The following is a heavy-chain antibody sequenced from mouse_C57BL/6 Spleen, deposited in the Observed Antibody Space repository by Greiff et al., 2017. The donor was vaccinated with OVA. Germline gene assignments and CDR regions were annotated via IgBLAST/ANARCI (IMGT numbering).Heavy chain of an antibody. D-gene: IGHD2-2*01. V-gene: IGHV1-82*01. Sequence: VKLMESGPELVKPGASVKISCKASGYAFSSSWMNWVKQRPGKGLEWIGRIYPGDGDTNYNGKFKGKATLTADKSSSTAYMQLSSLTSEDSAVHFCASPMVTTRDYWGQGTTLTVSS. CDR2: IYPGDGDT. J-gene: IGHJ2*01. CDR1: GYAFSSSW. CDR3: ASPMVTTRDY.